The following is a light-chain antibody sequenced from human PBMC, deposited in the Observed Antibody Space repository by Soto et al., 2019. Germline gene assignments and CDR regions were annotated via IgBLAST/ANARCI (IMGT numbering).Light chain of an antibody. J-gene: IGLJ3*02. V-gene: IGLV6-57*01. CDR2: EDN. CDR3: HSYDSRNQV. CDR1: RGSIASNY. Sequence: NFMLTQPHSVSESPGKTVTISCTRSRGSIASNYVQWYQQRPGSSPSTVIYEDNQRPSGVPDRFSGSIDSSSNSASLTISGLKTEDEADYYCHSYDSRNQVFGGGTKLTVL.